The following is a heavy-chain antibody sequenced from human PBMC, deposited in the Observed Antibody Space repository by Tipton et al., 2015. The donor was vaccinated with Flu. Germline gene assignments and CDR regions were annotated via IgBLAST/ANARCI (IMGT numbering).Heavy chain of an antibody. D-gene: IGHD3-22*01. Sequence: TLSLTCTVSGDSISSGGAYWSWIRQHPGKGLEWIGCIYYSGSTYYNPSLKSRITISVDTSRNQFSLKLNSLTAADTAVYYCAATPRDEEGIIYYYGGGVHYLPFDWWGQGTLVTVSS. CDR2: IYYSGST. CDR3: AATPRDEEGIIYYYGGGVHYLPFDW. J-gene: IGHJ4*02. CDR1: GDSISSGGAY. V-gene: IGHV4-31*03.